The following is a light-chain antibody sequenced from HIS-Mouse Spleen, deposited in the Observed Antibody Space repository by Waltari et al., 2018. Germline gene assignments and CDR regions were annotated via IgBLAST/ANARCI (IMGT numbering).Light chain of an antibody. CDR1: QSVSSN. CDR2: GAS. CDR3: QQYNNWWT. V-gene: IGKV3-15*01. J-gene: IGKJ1*01. Sequence: ELVMTQSPATLSVSPGERATLPCRASQSVSSNLAWYQQKPGQAPRLLIYGASTRATGIPARFSGSGSGTEFTLTISSMQSEDFAVYYCQQYNNWWTFGQGTKVEIK.